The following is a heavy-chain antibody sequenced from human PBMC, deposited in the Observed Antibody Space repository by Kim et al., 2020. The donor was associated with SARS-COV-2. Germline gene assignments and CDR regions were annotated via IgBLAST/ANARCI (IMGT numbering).Heavy chain of an antibody. V-gene: IGHV4-59*01. CDR1: GGSISSYY. CDR2: IYYSGST. D-gene: IGHD5-18*01. J-gene: IGHJ5*02. Sequence: SETLSLTCTVSGGSISSYYWSWIRQPPGKGLEWIGYIYYSGSTNYNPSLKSRVTISVDTSKNQFSLKLSSVTAADTAVYYCARGRGYFDPWGQGTLVTVSS. CDR3: ARGRGYFDP.